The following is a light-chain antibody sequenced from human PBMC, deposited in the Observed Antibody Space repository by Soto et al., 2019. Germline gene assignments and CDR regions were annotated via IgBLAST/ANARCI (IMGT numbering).Light chain of an antibody. CDR2: GAS. J-gene: IGKJ1*01. CDR1: QNVRSN. CDR3: QHYNNWPPWT. V-gene: IGKV3-15*01. Sequence: ETVMTQSPATLSVSPGERATLSCRASQNVRSNLAWYQQKPGQAPRLLIYGASTRATGIPARFSGSGSGTEFTLTISSLQSEDFAVYYCQHYNNWPPWTFGQGTKV.